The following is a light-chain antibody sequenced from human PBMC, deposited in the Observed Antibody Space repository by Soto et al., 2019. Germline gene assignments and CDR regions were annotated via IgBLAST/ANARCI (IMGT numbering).Light chain of an antibody. CDR3: QQYGSSPIT. CDR1: QSVLYSSTNKNY. V-gene: IGKV4-1*01. CDR2: WAS. Sequence: DIVMTQSPDSLAVSLGERATINCKSSQSVLYSSTNKNYLVWYQQKPGQPPRLLIYWASTRESGVPDRFSGSGSGTDFTLTISRLEPEDFAVYYCQQYGSSPITFGQGTRLEIK. J-gene: IGKJ5*01.